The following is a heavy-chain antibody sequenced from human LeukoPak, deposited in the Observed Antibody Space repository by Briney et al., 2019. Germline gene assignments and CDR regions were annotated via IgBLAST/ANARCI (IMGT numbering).Heavy chain of an antibody. CDR3: ARHISITMIRGELNYFDY. D-gene: IGHD3-10*01. Sequence: SETLSLTCTVSGDSFSSVTDYWAWIRQPPGKGLEWIGYIYYSGSTNYNPSLKSRVTISVDTSKNQFSLKLSSVTAADTAVYYCARHISITMIRGELNYFDYWGQGTLVTVSS. J-gene: IGHJ4*02. V-gene: IGHV4-61*01. CDR2: IYYSGST. CDR1: GDSFSSVTDY.